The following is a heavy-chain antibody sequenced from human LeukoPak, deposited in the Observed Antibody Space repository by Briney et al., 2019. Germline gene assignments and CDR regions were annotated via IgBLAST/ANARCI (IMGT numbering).Heavy chain of an antibody. J-gene: IGHJ6*02. CDR1: GFTFSSYW. CDR2: INSDGSST. D-gene: IGHD2-2*01. Sequence: GGSLRLSCAASGFTFSSYWMHWVRQAPGKGLVWVSRINSDGSSTSYADSAKGRFTISRDNAKNTLYLQMNSLRAENTAVYSCARGVVVVPAARNYGMDVWGQGTTVTVSS. V-gene: IGHV3-74*01. CDR3: ARGVVVVPAARNYGMDV.